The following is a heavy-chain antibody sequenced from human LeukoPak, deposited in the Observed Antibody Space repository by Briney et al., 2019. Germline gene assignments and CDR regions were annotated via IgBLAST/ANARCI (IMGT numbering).Heavy chain of an antibody. V-gene: IGHV1-24*01. D-gene: IGHD6-13*01. CDR3: ATDIAAAGSLDY. J-gene: IGHJ4*02. CDR2: FDPEDGET. CDR1: GYTLTELS. Sequence: GASVKVSCKVSGYTLTELSMHWVRQAPGQGLERMGGFDPEDGETIYAQKFQGRVTMTEDTSTDTAYMELSSLRSEDTAVYYCATDIAAAGSLDYWGEGTLVTVSS.